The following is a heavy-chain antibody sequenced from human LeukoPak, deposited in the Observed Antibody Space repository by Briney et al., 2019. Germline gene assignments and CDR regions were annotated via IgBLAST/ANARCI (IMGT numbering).Heavy chain of an antibody. D-gene: IGHD2/OR15-2a*01. J-gene: IGHJ2*01. CDR3: ARSSSYFTYFDL. CDR1: GFTLRDYY. CDR2: MSSTGNTI. Sequence: PGGSLRLSCTASGFTLRDYYMSWLRQAPGKGLEWLSYMSSTGNTIYYAESVKGRFTVSRDSANNSMSLQMTSLRAEDSAVYYCARSSSYFTYFDLWGRDTLVTVSS. V-gene: IGHV3-11*04.